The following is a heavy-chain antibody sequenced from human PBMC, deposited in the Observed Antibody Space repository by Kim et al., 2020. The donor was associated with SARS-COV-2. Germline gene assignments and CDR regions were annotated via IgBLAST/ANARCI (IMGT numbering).Heavy chain of an antibody. CDR1: GFSLSTSGVG. J-gene: IGHJ4*02. V-gene: IGHV2-5*02. Sequence: SGPTLVNPTQTLTLTCTFSGFSLSTSGVGVGWIRQPPGKALEWLALIYWDDDKRYSPSLKSRLTITKDTSKNQVVLTMTNMDPVDTATYYCAHGPGGRTWIQLWLNFDYWGQGTLVTVTS. D-gene: IGHD5-18*01. CDR3: AHGPGGRTWIQLWLNFDY. CDR2: IYWDDDK.